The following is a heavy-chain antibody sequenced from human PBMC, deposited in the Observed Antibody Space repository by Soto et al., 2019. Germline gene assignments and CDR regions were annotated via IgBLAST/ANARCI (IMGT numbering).Heavy chain of an antibody. V-gene: IGHV1-18*01. CDR1: GYTFTSYG. CDR3: ARSSGLLLGPYYFDY. Sequence: ASVKVSCKASGYTFTSYGISWVRQAPGQGLEWMGWISAYNGNTNYAQKLQGRVTMTTDTSTSTAYMELRSLRSDDTAVYYCARSSGLLLGPYYFDYWGQGTLVTVSS. J-gene: IGHJ4*02. D-gene: IGHD2-15*01. CDR2: ISAYNGNT.